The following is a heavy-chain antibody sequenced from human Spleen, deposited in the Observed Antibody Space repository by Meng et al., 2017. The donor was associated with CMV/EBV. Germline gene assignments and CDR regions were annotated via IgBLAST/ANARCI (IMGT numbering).Heavy chain of an antibody. CDR1: GDTFSNYG. CDR3: AKGEGHYDFSSDSYYYYGLDV. V-gene: IGHV1-69*13. CDR2: IIPFFGTP. J-gene: IGHJ6*02. Sequence: SVKVSCKASGDTFSNYGFSWVRQAPGQGLEWMGAIIPFFGTPNYAQKFLGRITITADESSTTVYMTLSSLTSEDTAVYYCAKGEGHYDFSSDSYYYYGLDVWGQGTTVTVSS. D-gene: IGHD3-3*01.